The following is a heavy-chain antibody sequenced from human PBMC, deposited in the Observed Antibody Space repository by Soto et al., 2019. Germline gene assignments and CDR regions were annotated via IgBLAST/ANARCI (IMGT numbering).Heavy chain of an antibody. CDR2: IDPSDSYT. CDR1: GYSFTSYW. Sequence: PGESLKISCKGSGYSFTSYWISWVRQMPGKGLEWMGRIDPSDSYTNYSPSFQGHVTISADKSISTAYLQWSSPKASDTAMYYCARRVLRGSGSYYNEDYYYYYGMDVWGQGTTVTVSS. CDR3: ARRVLRGSGSYYNEDYYYYYGMDV. V-gene: IGHV5-10-1*01. D-gene: IGHD3-10*01. J-gene: IGHJ6*02.